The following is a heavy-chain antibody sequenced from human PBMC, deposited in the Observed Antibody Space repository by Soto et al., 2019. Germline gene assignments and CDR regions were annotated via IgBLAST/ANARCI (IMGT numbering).Heavy chain of an antibody. V-gene: IGHV4-4*02. CDR1: GGSFTSNNW. J-gene: IGHJ4*02. Sequence: PSETLSLTCTVSGGSFTSNNWWTWVRQPPGQGLEWIGEIYRTGSTNYNPSLKSRVTISLDKSENQFSLKVTSLTAADTAVYYCASRDPGTSVDYWGQGTLVTVSS. CDR2: IYRTGST. CDR3: ASRDPGTSVDY. D-gene: IGHD1-7*01.